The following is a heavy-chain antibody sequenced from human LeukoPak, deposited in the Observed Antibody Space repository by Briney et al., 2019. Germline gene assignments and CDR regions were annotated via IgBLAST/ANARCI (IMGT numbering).Heavy chain of an antibody. J-gene: IGHJ4*02. CDR3: ARMAAVGSY. CDR1: GGSFSGYY. V-gene: IGHV4-34*01. D-gene: IGHD6-13*01. CDR2: INHSGST. Sequence: KPSETLSLTCAVYGGSFSGYYWSWIRQPPGKGLEWIGEINHSGSTNYNPSLKSRVTISVDTSKNQFSLKLSSVTAADTAVYYCARMAAVGSYWGQGTLVTVSS.